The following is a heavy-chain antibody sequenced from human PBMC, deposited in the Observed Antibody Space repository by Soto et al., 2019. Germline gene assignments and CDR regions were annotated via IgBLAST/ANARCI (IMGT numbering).Heavy chain of an antibody. J-gene: IGHJ3*02. CDR1: GYSFTSYW. D-gene: IGHD2-21*01. Sequence: GESLKISCKGSGYSFTSYWIGWVRQMPGKGLEWMGIIYPGDSDTRYSPSFQGQVTISADKSISIAYLQWSSLKASDTAMYYRARRLLSHNDAFDIWGQGTMVTV. CDR3: ARRLLSHNDAFDI. V-gene: IGHV5-51*01. CDR2: IYPGDSDT.